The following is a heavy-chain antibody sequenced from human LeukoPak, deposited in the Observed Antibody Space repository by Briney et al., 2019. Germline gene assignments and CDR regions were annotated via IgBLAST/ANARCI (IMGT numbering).Heavy chain of an antibody. CDR2: ISGSGGST. CDR3: AKYDRITMIVVAAKTGFDY. Sequence: GGSLRLSCAASGFTFSSSAMSWVRQAPGKGLEWVSAISGSGGSTYYADSVKGRFTISRDNSKNPLYLQMNSLRAEDTAVYYCAKYDRITMIVVAAKTGFDYWGQGTLVTVSS. V-gene: IGHV3-23*01. D-gene: IGHD3-22*01. CDR1: GFTFSSSA. J-gene: IGHJ4*02.